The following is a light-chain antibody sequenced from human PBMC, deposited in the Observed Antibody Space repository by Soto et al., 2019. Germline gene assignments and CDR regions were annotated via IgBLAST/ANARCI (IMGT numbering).Light chain of an antibody. V-gene: IGLV2-8*01. CDR1: SSDIGGYNY. J-gene: IGLJ2*01. CDR3: TSYAGSNNLI. Sequence: QSALTQPPSASGSPGQSVTISCTGTSSDIGGYNYVSWYQQLPGKAPQFIIYEVSKRPSGVPDRFSGSKSGNTASLTVSGLQAEDEADYYCTSYAGSNNLIFGGRTKLTVL. CDR2: EVS.